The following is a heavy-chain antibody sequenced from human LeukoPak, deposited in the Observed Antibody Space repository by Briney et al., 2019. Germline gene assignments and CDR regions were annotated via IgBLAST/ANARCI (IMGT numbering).Heavy chain of an antibody. CDR1: GFTVSSNY. V-gene: IGHV3-53*01. D-gene: IGHD3-22*01. CDR2: IYSGGST. J-gene: IGHJ4*02. Sequence: GGSRRLSCAASGFTVSSNYMSWVRQAPGKGLEWVSVIYSGGSTYYADSVKGRFTISRDNSKNTLYLQMNSLRAEDTAVYYCASLDSSGYSPDYWGQGTLVTVSS. CDR3: ASLDSSGYSPDY.